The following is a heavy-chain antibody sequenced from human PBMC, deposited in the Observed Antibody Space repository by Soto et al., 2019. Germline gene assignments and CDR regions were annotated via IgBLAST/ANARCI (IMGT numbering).Heavy chain of an antibody. CDR3: AKGPTIVVVPALDY. Sequence: GGSLRLSCAASGFTFSSYAMSWVRQAPGKGLEWVSAFSGSGGSTYYADSVKGRFTISRDNFKNTLYLQMNSLRAEDTAVYYCAKGPTIVVVPALDYWGQGTLVTVSS. J-gene: IGHJ4*02. CDR1: GFTFSSYA. CDR2: FSGSGGST. D-gene: IGHD2-2*01. V-gene: IGHV3-23*01.